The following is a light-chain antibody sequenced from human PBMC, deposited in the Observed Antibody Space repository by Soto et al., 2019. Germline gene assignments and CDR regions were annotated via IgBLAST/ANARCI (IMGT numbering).Light chain of an antibody. Sequence: EIRMTQSPAILSVSPWESATLSCRASQSVSSHVVWYQQKPGQAPRLLISDSSTRATGVPARFSGSGSGTEFTLTISSLQSDDSAIYYCQQFGDWPSFGLGTKVDIK. V-gene: IGKV3-15*01. CDR2: DSS. CDR1: QSVSSH. CDR3: QQFGDWPS. J-gene: IGKJ1*01.